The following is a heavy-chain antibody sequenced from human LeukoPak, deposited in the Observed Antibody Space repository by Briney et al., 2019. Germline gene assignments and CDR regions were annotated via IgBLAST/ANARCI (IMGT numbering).Heavy chain of an antibody. CDR1: GFTFSSYS. J-gene: IGHJ4*02. D-gene: IGHD3-10*01. Sequence: GGSLRLSCAASGFTFSSYSMNWVRQAPGKGLEWVSSISSSSSYIYYADSVKGRFTISRDNAKNSLYLQMNSLRAEDTAVYYCAREAYYYGSGSYPALDYWGQGTLVTVSS. CDR2: ISSSSSYI. V-gene: IGHV3-21*01. CDR3: AREAYYYGSGSYPALDY.